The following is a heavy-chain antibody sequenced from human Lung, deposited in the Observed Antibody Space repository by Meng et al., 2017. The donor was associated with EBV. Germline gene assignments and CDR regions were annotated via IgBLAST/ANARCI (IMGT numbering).Heavy chain of an antibody. CDR1: GDSVSSNSAA. CDR3: ARATSGFDS. V-gene: IGHV6-1*01. J-gene: IGHJ4*02. CDR2: TYYMSKWYN. D-gene: IGHD2-2*01. Sequence: VQLEQSGPGLVXXXXXLSLTCDISGDSVSSNSAAWNWIRQSLLRGLEWLGRTYYMSKWYNDYAVSVKSRISINPDTSKNQFSLQLNSVTPEDTAVYYCARATSGFDSWGQGTPVTVSS.